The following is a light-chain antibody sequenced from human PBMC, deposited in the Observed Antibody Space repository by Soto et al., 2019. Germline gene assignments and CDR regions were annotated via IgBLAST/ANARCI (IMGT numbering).Light chain of an antibody. CDR3: QSYDSGLSVL. CDR2: ANS. V-gene: IGLV1-40*01. Sequence: QSVLTQPPSVSGAPGQRVTISCTGSSSNIGAGYDVHWFQQLPGTAPKLLIYANSNRPSGVPDRFSGSKSGTSASLAITGLQAEDEADYYCQSYDSGLSVLFGGGTQLTVL. CDR1: SSNIGAGYD. J-gene: IGLJ2*01.